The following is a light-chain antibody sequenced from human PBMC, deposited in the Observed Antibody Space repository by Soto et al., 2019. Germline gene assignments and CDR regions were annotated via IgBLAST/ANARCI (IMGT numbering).Light chain of an antibody. J-gene: IGLJ1*01. Sequence: QSALTQPAPVSGSPGQSITISCTGTSNDVGSYKLLSWYQQYPGKAPKLIIHEDNRRPSGVSSRFSGSKSGNTASLTISGLQSEDEADYYCCTYAGSTTFLFGSGTKLTVL. CDR2: EDN. CDR1: SNDVGSYKL. CDR3: CTYAGSTTFL. V-gene: IGLV2-23*01.